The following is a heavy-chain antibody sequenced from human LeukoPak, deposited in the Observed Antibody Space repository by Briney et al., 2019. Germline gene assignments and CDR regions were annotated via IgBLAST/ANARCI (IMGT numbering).Heavy chain of an antibody. CDR1: GFIFSGAW. CDR3: NTDGR. V-gene: IGHV3-15*01. J-gene: IGHJ4*02. Sequence: GGSLRLSCAGSGFIFSGAWMSWVRQAPGSGLEWVGCIKSKTDGGAIDYAAPVKGRFTISRDDAQNTLYLQMSSLKTDDTAVYYCNTDGRWGQGALVTVSS. CDR2: IKSKTDGGAI.